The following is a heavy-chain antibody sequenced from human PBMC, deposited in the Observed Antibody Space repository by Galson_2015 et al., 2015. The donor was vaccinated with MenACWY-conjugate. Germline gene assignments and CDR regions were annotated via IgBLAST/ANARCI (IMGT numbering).Heavy chain of an antibody. Sequence: SLRLSCAASGFAFSNYCMRWVRQAPGKGLECVSRICAGGISIMYGDSVRGRFTISRDDAENTLYLQMDSLRADDTAVYFCVRGSSGWRGMDIWGQGTTVTVSS. D-gene: IGHD6-19*01. CDR3: VRGSSGWRGMDI. V-gene: IGHV3-74*03. CDR1: GFAFSNYC. J-gene: IGHJ6*02. CDR2: ICAGGISI.